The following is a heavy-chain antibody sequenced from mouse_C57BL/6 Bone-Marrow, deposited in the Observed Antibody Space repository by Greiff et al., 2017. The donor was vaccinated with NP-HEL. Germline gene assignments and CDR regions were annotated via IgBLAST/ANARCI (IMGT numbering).Heavy chain of an antibody. D-gene: IGHD3-2*02. Sequence: EVKLVESGGGLVKPGGSLKLSCAASGFTFSSYAMSWVRQTPEKRLEWVATISDGGSYTYYPDNVKGRFTISRDNAKNHLYLQMSHLKSEDTAMYYCAREGDSSGYYAMDYWGQGTSVTVSS. CDR3: AREGDSSGYYAMDY. CDR2: ISDGGSYT. J-gene: IGHJ4*01. CDR1: GFTFSSYA. V-gene: IGHV5-4*01.